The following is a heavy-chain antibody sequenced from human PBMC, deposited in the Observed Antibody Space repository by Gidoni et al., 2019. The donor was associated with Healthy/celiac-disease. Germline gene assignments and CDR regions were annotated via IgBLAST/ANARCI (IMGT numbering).Heavy chain of an antibody. V-gene: IGHV4-39*01. CDR2: IYYSGST. CDR3: ARHGSGSTTFDY. CDR1: GGSISSSSYY. D-gene: IGHD5-12*01. Sequence: QLQLQESGPGLVKPSETLSLTCTVSGGSISSSSYYWGWIRQPPGKGLEWIGSIYYSGSTYYNPSLKSRVTISVDTSKNQFSLKLSSVTAADTAVYYCARHGSGSTTFDYWGQGTLVTVSS. J-gene: IGHJ4*02.